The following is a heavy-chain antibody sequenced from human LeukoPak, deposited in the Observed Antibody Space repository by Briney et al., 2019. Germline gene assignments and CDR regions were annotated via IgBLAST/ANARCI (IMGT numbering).Heavy chain of an antibody. D-gene: IGHD3-22*01. CDR3: ARDGDSSGYSYYYYYMDV. J-gene: IGHJ6*03. CDR1: GYTFTSYY. CDR2: INPSGGST. V-gene: IGHV1-46*01. Sequence: ASVKVSCKAFGYTFTSYYMHWVRQAPGQGLEWMGIINPSGGSTSYAQKFQGRVTMTRDMSTSTVYMELSSLRSEDTAVYYCARDGDSSGYSYYYYYMDVWGKGTTVTVSS.